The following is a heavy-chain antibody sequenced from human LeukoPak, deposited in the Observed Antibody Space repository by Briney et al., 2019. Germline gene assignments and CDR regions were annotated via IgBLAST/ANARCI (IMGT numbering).Heavy chain of an antibody. Sequence: ASVKVSCKASGYTFTSYYMHWVRQTPGQGLEWMGIINPSSGSTTYAQKFQGRVTMTRDTSTSTVYMELSSLRSEDTAVYYCARDRPDYYGSGSYYWDYYYYMDVWGKGTTVTISS. CDR2: INPSSGST. CDR3: ARDRPDYYGSGSYYWDYYYYMDV. V-gene: IGHV1-46*01. J-gene: IGHJ6*03. CDR1: GYTFTSYY. D-gene: IGHD3-10*01.